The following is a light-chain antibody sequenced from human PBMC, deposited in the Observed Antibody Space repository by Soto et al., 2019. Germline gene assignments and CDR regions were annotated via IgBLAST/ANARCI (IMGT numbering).Light chain of an antibody. CDR3: QHYTSYSEA. CDR2: KAS. Sequence: DIRMTQSPSALSGSVGDRVTLTCRASQTICSWLAWYQQKPGKAPKLLIYKASTLKRVVPSRVRCSGSGTEFTLTIISLTPDYFATYYCQHYTSYSEAFGQGTNVYIK. V-gene: IGKV1-5*03. J-gene: IGKJ1*01. CDR1: QTICSW.